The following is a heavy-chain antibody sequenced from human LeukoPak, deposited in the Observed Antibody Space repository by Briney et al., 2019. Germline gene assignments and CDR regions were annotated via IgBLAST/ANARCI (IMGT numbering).Heavy chain of an antibody. Sequence: SSETLSLTCTVSGGSISSYYWSWIRQPPGKGLEWIGYIYYSGSTNYNPSLKSRVTVSVDTSKSQFSLKLSSVTAADTAVYYCARLVGTSHKDYYYGMDVWGQGTTVTVSS. CDR3: ARLVGTSHKDYYYGMDV. CDR1: GGSISSYY. CDR2: IYYSGST. D-gene: IGHD2-2*01. V-gene: IGHV4-59*08. J-gene: IGHJ6*02.